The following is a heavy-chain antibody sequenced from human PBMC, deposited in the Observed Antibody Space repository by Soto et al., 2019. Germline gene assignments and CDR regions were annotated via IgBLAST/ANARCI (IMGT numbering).Heavy chain of an antibody. Sequence: ASVKVSCKASGGTFSSYAISWVRQAPGQGLEWMGGIIPIFGTANYAQKFQGRVTITADESTSTAYMELSSLRSEDTAVYYCARSKAALEYNWFDPWGQGTLVTVSS. CDR3: ARSKAALEYNWFDP. D-gene: IGHD2-15*01. CDR1: GGTFSSYA. J-gene: IGHJ5*02. V-gene: IGHV1-69*13. CDR2: IIPIFGTA.